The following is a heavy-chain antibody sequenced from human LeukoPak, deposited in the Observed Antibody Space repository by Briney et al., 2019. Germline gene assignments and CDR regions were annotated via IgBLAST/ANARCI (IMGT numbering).Heavy chain of an antibody. CDR3: ARSPLSSDILTGLDWFDP. D-gene: IGHD3-9*01. Sequence: PSETLSLTCTVSGGSISSYYWSWIRQPPGKGLEWIGYIYYSGSTNYNPSLKSRVTISVDTSKNQFSLSLSSVTAGDAAVYYCARSPLSSDILTGLDWFDPWGQGTLVSVSS. J-gene: IGHJ5*02. CDR2: IYYSGST. V-gene: IGHV4-59*01. CDR1: GGSISSYY.